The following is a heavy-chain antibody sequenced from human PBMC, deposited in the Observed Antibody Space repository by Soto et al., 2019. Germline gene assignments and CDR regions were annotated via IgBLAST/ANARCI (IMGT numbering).Heavy chain of an antibody. CDR2: IMPIFGTP. J-gene: IGHJ5*02. CDR1: GGTFDSYV. V-gene: IGHV1-69*13. CDR3: ARVHSSGIFYFVDP. Sequence: SVKVSCKASGGTFDSYVISWLRQAPGQGLEWMGGIMPIFGTPNYAQKFRGRVTISADESTSTAYLELSSLTSDDTAVYYCARVHSSGIFYFVDPWGQGTQVTVSS. D-gene: IGHD3-10*01.